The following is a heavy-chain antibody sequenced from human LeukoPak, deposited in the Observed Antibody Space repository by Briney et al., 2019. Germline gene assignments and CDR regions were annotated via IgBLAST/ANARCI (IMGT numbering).Heavy chain of an antibody. Sequence: GGSLRLSCAASGLTVSSSYMSWVRQAPGKGLEWVSIIYNDGSTYYADSMKGRFTISRDNSKNTLYLQMNSLRDEDTAVYYCARDLSYGDPFDYWGQGTLVTVS. V-gene: IGHV3-53*01. CDR2: IYNDGST. J-gene: IGHJ4*02. D-gene: IGHD4-17*01. CDR3: ARDLSYGDPFDY. CDR1: GLTVSSSY.